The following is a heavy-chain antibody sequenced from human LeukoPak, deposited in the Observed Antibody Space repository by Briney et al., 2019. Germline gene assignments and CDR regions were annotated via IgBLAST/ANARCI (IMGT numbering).Heavy chain of an antibody. V-gene: IGHV1-2*02. CDR1: GYSFTYYG. CDR2: INPHSGGT. Sequence: ASVKVSCKASGYSFTYYGISWVRQAPGQGLEWMGWINPHSGGTNYAPKFQGRVSMTRDTSISTAYMELSRLRSDDTAVYYCARGVVAATFYYYMDVWGKGTTVTVSS. J-gene: IGHJ6*03. D-gene: IGHD2-15*01. CDR3: ARGVVAATFYYYMDV.